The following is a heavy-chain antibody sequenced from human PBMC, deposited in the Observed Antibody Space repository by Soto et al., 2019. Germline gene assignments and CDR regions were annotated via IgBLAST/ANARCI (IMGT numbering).Heavy chain of an antibody. V-gene: IGHV4-39*01. D-gene: IGHD5-12*01. Sequence: SETLSLTCSVSGGSIRTSGYYWAWIRPPPGKGLEWIGSIYYTGSTYYNPSLKTLVTISVDPSKSQFSLKLNSVTAADTAVYYCAMVKWIRPLYSYYYYMDVWGKGTTVTVSS. J-gene: IGHJ6*03. CDR3: AMVKWIRPLYSYYYYMDV. CDR1: GGSIRTSGYY. CDR2: IYYTGST.